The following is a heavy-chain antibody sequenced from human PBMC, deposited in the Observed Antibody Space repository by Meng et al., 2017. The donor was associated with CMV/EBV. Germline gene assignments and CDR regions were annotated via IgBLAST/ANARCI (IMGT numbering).Heavy chain of an antibody. CDR2: IYSCGST. CDR1: RFTVSSNY. V-gene: IGHV3-66*03. Sequence: GESLKLPCAASRFTVSSNYMSWVRQAPGQGLESVSVIYSCGSTYYADSVKGRFTISRDNAQNSLYLQMNSLRAEDTAVYYCARYSFFCSSTSCYNYYYYYGMDVWGQGTTVTVSS. J-gene: IGHJ6*02. CDR3: ARYSFFCSSTSCYNYYYYYGMDV. D-gene: IGHD2-2*01.